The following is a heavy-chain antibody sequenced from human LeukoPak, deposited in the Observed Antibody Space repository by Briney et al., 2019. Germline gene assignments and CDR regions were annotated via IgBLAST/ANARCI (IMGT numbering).Heavy chain of an antibody. CDR3: ARGGYGANDDAFDI. Sequence: TGGSLRLSCAASGFTFSYYNMNWVRQAPGKGLEWVSSITSSSGYIYYADSVKGRFTISRDNAKNSLYLQMNSLRAEDTAVYYCARGGYGANDDAFDIWGQGTMVTVSS. CDR1: GFTFSYYN. J-gene: IGHJ3*02. D-gene: IGHD4-23*01. CDR2: ITSSSGYI. V-gene: IGHV3-21*04.